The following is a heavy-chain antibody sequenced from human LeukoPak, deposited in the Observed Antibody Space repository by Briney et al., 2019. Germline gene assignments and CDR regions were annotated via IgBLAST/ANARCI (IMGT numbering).Heavy chain of an antibody. CDR1: GFTFGSFW. J-gene: IGHJ4*02. Sequence: QPGGSLRLSCAASGFTFGSFWMHWVRQVPGKGLVWVSRISNDGSTTSYADSVKGRFTTSRDNAKNSLYLQMNSLRAEDTAVYYCARSQHYDFWSGYGLCLWGQGTLVTVSS. D-gene: IGHD3-3*01. CDR3: ARSQHYDFWSGYGLCL. V-gene: IGHV3-74*01. CDR2: ISNDGSTT.